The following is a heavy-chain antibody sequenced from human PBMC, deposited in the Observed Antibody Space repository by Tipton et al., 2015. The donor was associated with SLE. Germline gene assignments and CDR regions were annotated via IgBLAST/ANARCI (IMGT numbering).Heavy chain of an antibody. V-gene: IGHV3-74*01. D-gene: IGHD3-3*01. J-gene: IGHJ4*02. CDR2: INTDGSGK. CDR3: ARAHYDFRSYNLDF. CDR1: GYTFNRYW. Sequence: SLRLSCEGSGYTFNRYWMHGVRQAPGKGLEWVARINTDGSGKDYAESVKGRFTISRDNAKNTLYLQMNSLRAEDTAVYYCARAHYDFRSYNLDFWGQGALVTVSS.